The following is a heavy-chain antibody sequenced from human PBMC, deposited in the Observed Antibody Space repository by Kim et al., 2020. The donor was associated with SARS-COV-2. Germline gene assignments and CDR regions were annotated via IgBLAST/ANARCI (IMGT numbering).Heavy chain of an antibody. CDR3: ARHEDIVVVPAASSVMGREGFDP. CDR2: IYPGDSDT. V-gene: IGHV5-51*01. CDR1: GYSFTSYW. J-gene: IGHJ5*02. D-gene: IGHD2-2*01. Sequence: GESLKISCKGSGYSFTSYWIGWVRQMPGKGLEWMGIIYPGDSDTRYSPSFQGQVTISADKSISTAYLQWSSLKASDTAMYYCARHEDIVVVPAASSVMGREGFDPWGQGTLVTVSS.